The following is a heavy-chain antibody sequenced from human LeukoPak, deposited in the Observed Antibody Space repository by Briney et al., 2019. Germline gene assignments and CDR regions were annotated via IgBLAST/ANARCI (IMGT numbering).Heavy chain of an antibody. CDR2: IWYDGSYK. Sequence: XLXCAASXFTXSSXXFHWVXQXPXXGLXXXALIWYDGSYKYYADSVKGRFTISRDTSKNTVYLQMNSLRAEDTAVYYCARGGTGVPAASDYWGQGILVTVSS. D-gene: IGHD2-2*01. CDR1: XFTXSSXX. V-gene: IGHV3-33*01. J-gene: IGHJ4*02. CDR3: ARGGTGVPAASDY.